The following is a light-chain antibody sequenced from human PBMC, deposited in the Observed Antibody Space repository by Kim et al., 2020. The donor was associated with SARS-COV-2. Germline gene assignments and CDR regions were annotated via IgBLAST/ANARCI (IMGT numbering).Light chain of an antibody. CDR3: QQRSNWPT. J-gene: IGKJ1*01. CDR2: DAS. CDR1: QSVSSY. V-gene: IGKV3-11*01. Sequence: EIVLPQSPATLSLSPGERATFSCRASQSVSSYLSWYQQKPGQAPRLLIYDASNRATGIPARFSGSGSGSDFTLTISSLEPEDFSVYYYQQRSNWPTFGQGAKVDIK.